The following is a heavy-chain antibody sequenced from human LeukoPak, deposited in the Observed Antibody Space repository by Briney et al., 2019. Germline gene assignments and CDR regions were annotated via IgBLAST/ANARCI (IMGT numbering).Heavy chain of an antibody. CDR2: IKGTGLTT. Sequence: GGSLRLSCAASGFIFSDYYMTWIRQAPGKGLEWVSTIKGTGLTTYYADSVKGRFTISRDNSKNTLYLQMNSLRAEDTAVYYCARCLYYYDSSGYPDYWGQGTLVTVSS. J-gene: IGHJ4*02. CDR1: GFIFSDYY. CDR3: ARCLYYYDSSGYPDY. D-gene: IGHD3-22*01. V-gene: IGHV3-11*04.